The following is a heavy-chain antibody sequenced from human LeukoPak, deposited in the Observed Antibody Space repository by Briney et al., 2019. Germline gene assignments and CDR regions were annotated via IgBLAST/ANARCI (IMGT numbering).Heavy chain of an antibody. Sequence: PSETLTLTCAVYGGSFSSYYWSWIRQPPGKGLEWIGEINHSGSTNYNPSLKSRVTISVDTSKNQFSLKLSSVTAADTAVYYCASLYQPPFDPWGQGTLVTVSS. D-gene: IGHD2-2*01. V-gene: IGHV4-34*01. CDR3: ASLYQPPFDP. CDR1: GGSFSSYY. J-gene: IGHJ5*02. CDR2: INHSGST.